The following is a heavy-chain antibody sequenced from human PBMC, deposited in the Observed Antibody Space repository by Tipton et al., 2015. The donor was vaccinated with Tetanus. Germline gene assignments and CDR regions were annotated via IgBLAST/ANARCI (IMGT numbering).Heavy chain of an antibody. D-gene: IGHD5-18*01. V-gene: IGHV5-51*01. CDR3: ARARGGRGYSYGYFDY. CDR1: GYSFTSYW. CDR2: IYPGDSDT. J-gene: IGHJ4*02. Sequence: QLVQSGAEVKKPGESLKISCKGSGYSFTSYWIGWVRQMPGKGLEWMGIIYPGDSDTRYSPAFQGQVTISADKSISTAYLQWSSLKASDTAMDYGARARGGRGYSYGYFDYWGQGTLVTVSS.